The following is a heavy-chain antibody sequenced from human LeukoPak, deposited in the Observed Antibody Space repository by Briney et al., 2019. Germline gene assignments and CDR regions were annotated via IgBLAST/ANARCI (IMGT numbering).Heavy chain of an antibody. CDR3: ARDQGLTIFGVVNYGMDV. J-gene: IGHJ6*02. D-gene: IGHD3-3*01. CDR2: INPSGGST. V-gene: IGHV1-46*01. CDR1: GYTFTSYY. Sequence: ASVKVSCKASGYTFTSYYMHWVRQAPGQGLEWMGIINPSGGSTSYAQKFQGRVTMTRDTSTSTVYMELSSLRSEDTAVYYCARDQGLTIFGVVNYGMDVWGQGTTVTASS.